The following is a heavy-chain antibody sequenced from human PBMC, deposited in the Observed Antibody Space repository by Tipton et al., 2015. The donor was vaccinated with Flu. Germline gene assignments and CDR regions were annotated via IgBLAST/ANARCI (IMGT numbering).Heavy chain of an antibody. J-gene: IGHJ3*02. D-gene: IGHD2-15*01. CDR1: GFTFDDYG. CDR2: INWNGDST. V-gene: IGHV3-20*01. CDR3: ARGRSGYCGGGSCYKAAFDI. Sequence: SLRLSCAAFGFTFDDYGMSWVRQAPGKGLEWVSGINWNGDSTDYADSVKGRFSISRDNAKKSLYLQMNSLRAEDTALYHCARGRSGYCGGGSCYKAAFDIWGQGTMVTVSS.